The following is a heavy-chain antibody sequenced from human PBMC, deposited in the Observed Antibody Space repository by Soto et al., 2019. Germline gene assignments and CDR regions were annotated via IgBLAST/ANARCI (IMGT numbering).Heavy chain of an antibody. D-gene: IGHD6-13*01. Sequence: GGSLRLSCAASGFSFRMYGMSWVRQAPGKGLEWVSVIYSGGSTYYADSMKGRFTISRDNSKNTLYLQMNSLRAEDTAVYYCARELLAAAGTDAFDIWGQGTMVTVSS. J-gene: IGHJ3*02. CDR3: ARELLAAAGTDAFDI. CDR1: GFSFRMYG. CDR2: IYSGGST. V-gene: IGHV3-66*01.